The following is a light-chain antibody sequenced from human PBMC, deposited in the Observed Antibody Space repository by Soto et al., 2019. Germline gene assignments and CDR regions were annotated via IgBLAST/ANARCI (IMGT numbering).Light chain of an antibody. CDR3: QQYNGYRTWT. J-gene: IGKJ1*01. Sequence: DIQMTQSPSSLSASVGDRVTITCRASQSISRYLNWYQQKPGKAPNLLIYVASSLQSEVPSRFSGSGSGTDFTLTITSLQPEDFATYYCQQYNGYRTWTFGQGTKV. CDR1: QSISRY. V-gene: IGKV1-39*01. CDR2: VAS.